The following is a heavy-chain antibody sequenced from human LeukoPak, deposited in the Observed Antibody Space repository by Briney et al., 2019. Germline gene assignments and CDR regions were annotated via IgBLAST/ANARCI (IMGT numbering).Heavy chain of an antibody. CDR1: GGSISSRSHY. Sequence: SETLSLTCTVSGGSISSRSHYWGWIRQPPGKGLEWIGSIHHSGSTYYNPSLKSRVTISVDTSKNQFSLKLSSVTAADTAVYYCARGTTYWYFDLWGRGTLVTVSS. CDR2: IHHSGST. D-gene: IGHD1-1*01. J-gene: IGHJ2*01. CDR3: ARGTTYWYFDL. V-gene: IGHV4-39*07.